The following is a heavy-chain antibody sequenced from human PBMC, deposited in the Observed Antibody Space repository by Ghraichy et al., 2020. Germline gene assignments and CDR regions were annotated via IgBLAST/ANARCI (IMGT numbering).Heavy chain of an antibody. Sequence: GGSLRLSCAASGFTFSNYGMSWVRQAPGKGLEWVSTISGSGERTHYADSVEGRFTISRDNFKNTLSLQMNSLRADDTAVYYCVEDAQHLGELSGENYWGQGTLVTVSS. D-gene: IGHD3-16*02. V-gene: IGHV3-23*01. CDR2: ISGSGERT. J-gene: IGHJ4*02. CDR1: GFTFSNYG. CDR3: VEDAQHLGELSGENY.